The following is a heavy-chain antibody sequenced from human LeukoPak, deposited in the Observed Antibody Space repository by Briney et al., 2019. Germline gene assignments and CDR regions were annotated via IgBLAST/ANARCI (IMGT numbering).Heavy chain of an antibody. J-gene: IGHJ4*02. Sequence: SETLSLTCAVYGGSFSGYYWSWIRQPPGKGLEWIGEINHSGSTNYNPSLKSRVTISVDTSKIQFSLKLSSVTAADTAVYYCARRGGSAPHYFDYWGQGTLVTVSS. D-gene: IGHD1-26*01. V-gene: IGHV4-34*01. CDR3: ARRGGSAPHYFDY. CDR2: INHSGST. CDR1: GGSFSGYY.